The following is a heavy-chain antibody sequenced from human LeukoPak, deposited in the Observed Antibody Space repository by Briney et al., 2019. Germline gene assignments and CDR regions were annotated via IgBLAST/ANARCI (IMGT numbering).Heavy chain of an antibody. Sequence: PSETLSLTCAVYGGSFSGYYWSWIRQPPGKGLEWIGEINHSGSTNYNPSLKSRVTISVDTPKNQFSLKLSSVTAADTAVYYCARGSRPDIVVVPAAIGFDYWGQGTLVTVSS. J-gene: IGHJ4*02. V-gene: IGHV4-34*01. CDR3: ARGSRPDIVVVPAAIGFDY. CDR2: INHSGST. CDR1: GGSFSGYY. D-gene: IGHD2-2*01.